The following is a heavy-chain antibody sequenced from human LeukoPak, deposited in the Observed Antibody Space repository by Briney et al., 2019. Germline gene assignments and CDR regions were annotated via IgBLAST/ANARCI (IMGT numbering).Heavy chain of an antibody. D-gene: IGHD1-14*01. CDR2: IYTSGST. Sequence: SETLSLTCTVSGGSISSYYWSWIRQPAGKGLEWIGRIYTSGSTNYNPSLKSRVTMSVDTSKNQFSLKLSSVTAADTAVYYCARGRNPSYYYYMDVWGKGTTVTISS. CDR1: GGSISSYY. CDR3: ARGRNPSYYYYMDV. V-gene: IGHV4-4*07. J-gene: IGHJ6*03.